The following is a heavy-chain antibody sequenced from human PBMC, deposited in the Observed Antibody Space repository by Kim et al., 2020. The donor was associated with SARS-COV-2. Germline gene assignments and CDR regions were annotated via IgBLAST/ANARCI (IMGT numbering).Heavy chain of an antibody. J-gene: IGHJ5*02. CDR3: ARGPHYSTSENNWFDP. CDR2: TSYDGTNK. D-gene: IGHD3-10*01. CDR1: GFTFTDYA. Sequence: GGSLRLSCVASGFTFTDYAMYWVRQAPGKGLEWVAFTSYDGTNKYNADYVKGRFAASRDNSRDTLFLQLDSLRVEDTAVYYCARGPHYSTSENNWFDPWG. V-gene: IGHV3-30*09.